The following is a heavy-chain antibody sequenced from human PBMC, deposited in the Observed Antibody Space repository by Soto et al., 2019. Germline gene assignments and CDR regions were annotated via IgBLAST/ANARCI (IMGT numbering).Heavy chain of an antibody. Sequence: EVQLVESGGGLVQPGGSLRLSCAASGFTFSPFWMHWVRQVPGKGPVWVSRINSDGNSTSYADSVKGRFTISRDNAKNTLYLQMNSLRAEDTAVSYCARGSNHFDYWGQGTLVTVSS. D-gene: IGHD4-4*01. CDR3: ARGSNHFDY. V-gene: IGHV3-74*01. J-gene: IGHJ4*02. CDR1: GFTFSPFW. CDR2: INSDGNST.